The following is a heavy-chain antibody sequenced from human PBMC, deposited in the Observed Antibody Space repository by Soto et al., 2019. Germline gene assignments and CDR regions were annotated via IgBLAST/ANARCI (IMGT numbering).Heavy chain of an antibody. CDR1: GGTFSSYT. Sequence: QVQLVQSGAEVKKPGSSVKVSCKASGGTFSSYTISWVRQAPGQGLEWMGRIIPILGIANYAQKSQGRVTITADKSTSTAYMELSSLRSEDTAVYYCARGEYGGYARYYYYGMDVWGQGTTVTVSS. V-gene: IGHV1-69*02. CDR2: IIPILGIA. D-gene: IGHD5-12*01. CDR3: ARGEYGGYARYYYYGMDV. J-gene: IGHJ6*02.